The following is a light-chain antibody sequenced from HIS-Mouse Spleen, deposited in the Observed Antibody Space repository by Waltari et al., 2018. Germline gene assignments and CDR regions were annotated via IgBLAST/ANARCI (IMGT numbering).Light chain of an antibody. J-gene: IGLJ2*01. CDR1: KLGDNY. CDR3: QAWDSSYSV. CDR2: QDS. V-gene: IGLV3-1*01. Sequence: SYELTQPPSVSVSPGQTASITCSGDKLGDNYACWYQQKPGQYPVLVIYQDSKRPSGIPERFSGSNSGNTATLTISGTQAMDEADYYCQAWDSSYSVFGGGTKLTVL.